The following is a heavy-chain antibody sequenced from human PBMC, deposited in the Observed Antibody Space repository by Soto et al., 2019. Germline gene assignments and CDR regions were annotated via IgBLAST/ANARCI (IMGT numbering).Heavy chain of an antibody. D-gene: IGHD5-12*01. CDR1: GGSISSSSYY. CDR3: ARQGGEYSGYDTFDY. J-gene: IGHJ4*02. Sequence: QLQLQESGPGLVKPSETLSLTCTVPGGSISSSSYYWGWIRQPPGKGLEWIGSIYYSGSTYYNPSLKSRVTISVDTSKNQFSLKLSSVTAADTAVYYCARQGGEYSGYDTFDYWGQGTLVTVSS. CDR2: IYYSGST. V-gene: IGHV4-39*01.